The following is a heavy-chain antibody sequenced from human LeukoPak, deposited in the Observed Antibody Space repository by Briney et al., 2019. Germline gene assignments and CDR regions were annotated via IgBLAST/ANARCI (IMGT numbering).Heavy chain of an antibody. J-gene: IGHJ4*02. V-gene: IGHV3-53*01. D-gene: IGHD5-18*01. CDR3: AREGYSYGYVFFDY. CDR1: GFTVSSNY. Sequence: GGSLRLSCAASGFTVSSNYMSWVRQAPGKGLKWVSFIYSGGSTYYADSVKGRFTISRDKSKNTRYLQMNSLRADATAVYYCAREGYSYGYVFFDYWGQGTLVTVSS. CDR2: IYSGGST.